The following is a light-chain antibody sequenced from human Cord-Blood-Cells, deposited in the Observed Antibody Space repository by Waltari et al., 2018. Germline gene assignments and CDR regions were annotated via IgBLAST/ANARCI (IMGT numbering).Light chain of an antibody. J-gene: IGKJ1*01. CDR2: WAS. V-gene: IGKV4-1*01. CDR3: QQYYSTPWT. Sequence: DIVMTQSPDSLAVFLGGRATTTCNPSRSVLYSSNNKNYLAWYQQKPGQPPKLLIYWASTRESGVPDRFSGSGSGTDFTLTISSLQAEDVAVYYCQQYYSTPWTFGQGTKVEIK. CDR1: RSVLYSSNNKNY.